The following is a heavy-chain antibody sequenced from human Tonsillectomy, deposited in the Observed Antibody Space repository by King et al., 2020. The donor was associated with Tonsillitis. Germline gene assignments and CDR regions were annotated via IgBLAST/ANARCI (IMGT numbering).Heavy chain of an antibody. Sequence: VQLVESGGGLVQPGGSLRLSCAGSGFTFNNYWMTWVRQSQGKGLEWVANIKEDGSEKYYVDSVKGRFTISRDNAKNSLYLQMNSLRADDTAVYYCARDSNYYDRHYYYDTFDMWGQGTMVTVSS. D-gene: IGHD3-22*01. J-gene: IGHJ3*02. CDR2: IKEDGSEK. CDR1: GFTFNNYW. CDR3: ARDSNYYDRHYYYDTFDM. V-gene: IGHV3-7*04.